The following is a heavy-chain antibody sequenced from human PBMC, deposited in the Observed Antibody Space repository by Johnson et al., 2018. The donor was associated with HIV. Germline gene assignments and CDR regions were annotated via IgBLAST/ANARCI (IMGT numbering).Heavy chain of an antibody. V-gene: IGHV3-30-3*01. CDR3: ATLGGTVTTRAIAQPHDAFDI. CDR1: GFTFSSYA. J-gene: IGHJ3*02. Sequence: QMPPVESGGGVLQPGSSLRLPSAASGFTFSSYAMPWVRQAPGKGLEWVAVISSDGSNKYYADSVKGRFTISRDNAQISLFLQMNSLRAEITAVYYCATLGGTVTTRAIAQPHDAFDIWGQGTMVTVSS. D-gene: IGHD4-17*01. CDR2: ISSDGSNK.